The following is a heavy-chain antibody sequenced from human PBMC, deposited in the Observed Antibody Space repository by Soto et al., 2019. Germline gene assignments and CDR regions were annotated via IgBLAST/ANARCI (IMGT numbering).Heavy chain of an antibody. CDR1: GFAFRTYG. Sequence: GGSLRLSCVASGFAFRTYGMSWIRQTPGQGLEWVSAINAGGRGAYYADSVKGRFIISRDNSKNTLYLQMNSLRAEDSAVYYCAKDRGCGSATCYQADWGQGTLVTVSS. V-gene: IGHV3-23*01. J-gene: IGHJ4*02. CDR3: AKDRGCGSATCYQAD. CDR2: INAGGRGA. D-gene: IGHD2-2*01.